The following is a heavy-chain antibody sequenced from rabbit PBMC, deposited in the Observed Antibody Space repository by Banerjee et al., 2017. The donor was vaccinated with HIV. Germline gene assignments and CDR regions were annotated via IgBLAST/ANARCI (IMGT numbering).Heavy chain of an antibody. V-gene: IGHV1S45*01. CDR2: IYTSSGST. CDR1: GIDFSSNA. J-gene: IGHJ4*01. D-gene: IGHD4-2*01. CDR3: ARDLGGSIHL. Sequence: QQQLEESGGGLVKPGGTLTLTCKASGIDFSSNAMCWVRQAPGKGLELIACIYTSSGSTWYASWAKGRFTISKTSSTTVTLQMTSLTAADTATYFCARDLGGSIHLWGPGTLVTVS.